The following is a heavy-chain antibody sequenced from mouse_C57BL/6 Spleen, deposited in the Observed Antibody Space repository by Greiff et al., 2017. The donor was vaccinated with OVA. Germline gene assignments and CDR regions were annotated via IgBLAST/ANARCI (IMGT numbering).Heavy chain of an antibody. Sequence: EVQLQQSGPVLVKPGPSVKISCKASGFTFTDYYMHWVKQSHGKSLEWIGLVYPYNGGPSYNQKFKGKATLTVDTSSSTAYRELNSLTSEDSAVYYCARGFGDYGSSSPWYFDVWGTGTTVTVSS. D-gene: IGHD1-1*01. CDR1: GFTFTDYY. CDR3: ARGFGDYGSSSPWYFDV. V-gene: IGHV1-36*01. J-gene: IGHJ1*03. CDR2: VYPYNGGP.